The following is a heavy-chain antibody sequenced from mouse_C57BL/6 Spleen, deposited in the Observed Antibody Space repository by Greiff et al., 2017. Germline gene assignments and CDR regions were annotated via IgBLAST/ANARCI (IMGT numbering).Heavy chain of an antibody. CDR1: GYTFTSYW. V-gene: IGHV1-52*01. D-gene: IGHD4-1*01. CDR3: ASSNWTGYCDY. J-gene: IGHJ2*01. CDR2: IDPSGSET. Sequence: VQLQQSGAELVRPGSSVKLSCKASGYTFTSYWMHWVKQRPIQGLEWIGNIDPSGSETYYNQKFKDKATLTVDKSSSTAYMQISSLTSEDTAFXYCASSNWTGYCDYWGQGTTLTVSS.